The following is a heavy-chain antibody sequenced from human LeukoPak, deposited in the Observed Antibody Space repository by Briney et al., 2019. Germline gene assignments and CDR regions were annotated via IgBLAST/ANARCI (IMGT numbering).Heavy chain of an antibody. V-gene: IGHV5-10-1*01. CDR2: IDPSDSYT. CDR1: GYSFTSYW. Sequence: GESLRISCKGSGYSFTSYWISRVRQMPGKGLEWMGRIDPSDSYTNYSPSFQGHVTISADKSISTAYLQWSSLKASDTAMYYCARAGGPYYLSSGWYGFDYWGQGTLVTVSS. J-gene: IGHJ4*02. CDR3: ARAGGPYYLSSGWYGFDY. D-gene: IGHD6-19*01.